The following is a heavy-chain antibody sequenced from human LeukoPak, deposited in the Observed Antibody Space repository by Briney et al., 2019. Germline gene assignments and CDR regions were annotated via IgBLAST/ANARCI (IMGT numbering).Heavy chain of an antibody. CDR1: GGSISSSSYY. CDR3: ARGRGGSSSI. Sequence: SETLSLTCTVSGGSISSSSYYWGWIRQPPGKGLEWIGSIYYSGSTYYNPSLKSRVTISVDTSKNQFSLKLSSVTAADTAVYYCARGRGGSSSIWGQGTLVTVSS. J-gene: IGHJ4*02. CDR2: IYYSGST. V-gene: IGHV4-39*07. D-gene: IGHD6-13*01.